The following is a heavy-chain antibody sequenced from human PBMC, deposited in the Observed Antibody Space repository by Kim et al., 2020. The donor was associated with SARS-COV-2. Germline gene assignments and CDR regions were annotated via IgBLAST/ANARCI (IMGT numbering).Heavy chain of an antibody. D-gene: IGHD3-3*01. J-gene: IGHJ4*02. CDR3: AKEGFLKTLDY. Sequence: GGSLRLSCAASGFTFSSYGMHWVRQAPGKGLEWVAVISYDGSNKYYADSVKGRFTISRDNSKNTLYLQMNSLRAEDTAVYYCAKEGFLKTLDYWGQGTLVTVSS. V-gene: IGHV3-30*18. CDR2: ISYDGSNK. CDR1: GFTFSSYG.